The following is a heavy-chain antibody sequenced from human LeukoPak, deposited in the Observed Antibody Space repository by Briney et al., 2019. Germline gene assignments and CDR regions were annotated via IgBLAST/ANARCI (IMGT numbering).Heavy chain of an antibody. D-gene: IGHD3-3*01. CDR1: GFTFSSYS. Sequence: PGGSLRLSCAASGFTFSSYSMNWVRQAPGKGLEWVSSISSSSSYIYYADSVKGRFTISRDDSKNTVYLQMNSLRAEDTALYYCARGFLDFDSWGQGTLVIVSS. V-gene: IGHV3-21*01. CDR3: ARGFLDFDS. CDR2: ISSSSSYI. J-gene: IGHJ4*02.